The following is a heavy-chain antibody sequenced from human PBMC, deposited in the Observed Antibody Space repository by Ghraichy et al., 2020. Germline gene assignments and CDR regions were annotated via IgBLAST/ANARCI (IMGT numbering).Heavy chain of an antibody. J-gene: IGHJ5*02. Sequence: SETLSLTCAVYGGSFSGYYWSWIRQPPGKGLEWIGEINHSGSTDYNPSLKSQVTISVDTSKNQFSLKLSSVTAADTAVYYCARDPNYYDSSDYYYAGWFDPWGLGTLVTVSS. V-gene: IGHV4-34*01. D-gene: IGHD3-22*01. CDR2: INHSGST. CDR3: ARDPNYYDSSDYYYAGWFDP. CDR1: GGSFSGYY.